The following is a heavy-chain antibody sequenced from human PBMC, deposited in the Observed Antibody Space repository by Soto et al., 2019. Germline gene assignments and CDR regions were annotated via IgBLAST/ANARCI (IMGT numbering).Heavy chain of an antibody. D-gene: IGHD3-10*01. V-gene: IGHV3-15*01. CDR1: GFTFSNAW. CDR3: TSRYYYGSGSYPGSYYYYGMDV. Sequence: KPVGSLRLSCAASGFTFSNAWMSWVRQAPGKGLEWVGRIKSKTDGGTTDYAAPVKGRFTISRDDSKNTLYLQMNSLKTEDTAVYYCTSRYYYGSGSYPGSYYYYGMDVWGQGTTVTVSS. CDR2: IKSKTDGGTT. J-gene: IGHJ6*02.